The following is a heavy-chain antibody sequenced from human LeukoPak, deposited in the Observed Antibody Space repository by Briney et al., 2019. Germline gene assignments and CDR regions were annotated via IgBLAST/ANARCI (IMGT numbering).Heavy chain of an antibody. CDR2: INNSGST. CDR1: GGSISSVSYY. CDR3: ARERECSSTTCYDYYYMDV. D-gene: IGHD2-2*01. V-gene: IGHV4-61*02. Sequence: SETLSLXCTVSGGSISSVSYYWSWIRQPAGKGLEWIGRINNSGSTNYNPSLKSRVTMSVDTSKNQFSLKLSSVTAADTAVYYCARERECSSTTCYDYYYMDVWGKGTTVTVSS. J-gene: IGHJ6*03.